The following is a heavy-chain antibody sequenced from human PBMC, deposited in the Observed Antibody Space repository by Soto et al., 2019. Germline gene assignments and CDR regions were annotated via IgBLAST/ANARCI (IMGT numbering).Heavy chain of an antibody. CDR2: ISGSGGST. V-gene: IGHV3-23*01. J-gene: IGHJ3*02. CDR1: GFTFSSYA. D-gene: IGHD5-18*01. Sequence: GGSLRLSCAASGFTFSSYAMSWVRQAPGKGLEWVSAISGSGGSTYYADSVKGRFTISRDNSKNTLYLQMNSLRAEDTAVYYCAKRPGGYRDTAMVLDAFDIWGQGTMVTVSS. CDR3: AKRPGGYRDTAMVLDAFDI.